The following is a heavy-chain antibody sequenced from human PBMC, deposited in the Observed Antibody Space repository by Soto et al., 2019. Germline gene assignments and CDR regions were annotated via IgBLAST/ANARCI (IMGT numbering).Heavy chain of an antibody. CDR3: ARGGGYAASFDY. CDR2: INAGNGNT. D-gene: IGHD3-16*01. CDR1: GYTFTSYA. Sequence: ASVKVSCKASGYTFTSYAMHWVRQAPGQRLEWMGWINAGNGNTKYSQKFQGRVTITRDTSASTAYMELSSLRSEDTAVYYCARGGGYAASFDYWGQGTLVTVSS. V-gene: IGHV1-3*01. J-gene: IGHJ4*02.